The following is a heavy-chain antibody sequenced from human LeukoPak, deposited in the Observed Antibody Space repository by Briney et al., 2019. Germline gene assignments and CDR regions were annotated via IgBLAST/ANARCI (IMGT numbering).Heavy chain of an antibody. V-gene: IGHV4-39*01. J-gene: IGHJ5*02. CDR2: IYSSGNT. Sequence: SETLSLTCTVSGGSISTTNYYWGWIHQPPGRDLEWIGSIYSSGNTYYNPSLESRVTISVDTSKNQLSLKLTSATAADTSVYYCARHSGLRSPFDPWGQGTLVTVSS. CDR1: GGSISTTNYY. D-gene: IGHD3-3*01. CDR3: ARHSGLRSPFDP.